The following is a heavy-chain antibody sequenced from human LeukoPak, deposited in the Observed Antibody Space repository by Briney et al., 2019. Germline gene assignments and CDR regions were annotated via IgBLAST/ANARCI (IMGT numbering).Heavy chain of an antibody. Sequence: GASVMVSCKASGYTFTGYYMHWVRQAPGQGLEWMGWINPNSGGTNYAQKFQGRVTITRNTSISTAYMELSSLRSEDTAVYYCARGSLGYCSSTSCYGLYYYYYMDVWGKGTTVTVSS. V-gene: IGHV1-2*02. CDR3: ARGSLGYCSSTSCYGLYYYYYMDV. J-gene: IGHJ6*03. D-gene: IGHD2-2*01. CDR1: GYTFTGYY. CDR2: INPNSGGT.